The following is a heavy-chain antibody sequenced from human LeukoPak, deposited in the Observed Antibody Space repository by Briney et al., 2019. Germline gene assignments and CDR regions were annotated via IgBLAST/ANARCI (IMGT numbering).Heavy chain of an antibody. V-gene: IGHV3-30*03. J-gene: IGHJ3*02. CDR2: ISQDSSNR. CDR3: ARENDAFDI. Sequence: GGSLRLSCAASGFTFSSYSMNWVRQAPGRGLEWVTLISQDSSNRHYADSVKGRFTISRDNSKNTLHLEMNSLRDEDTAVYFCARENDAFDIWGQGTMVTVSS. CDR1: GFTFSSYS.